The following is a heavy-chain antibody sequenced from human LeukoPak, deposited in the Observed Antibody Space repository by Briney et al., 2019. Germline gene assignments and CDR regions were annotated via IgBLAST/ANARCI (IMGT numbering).Heavy chain of an antibody. V-gene: IGHV3-7*01. CDR3: ARDTAWGLDY. J-gene: IGHJ4*02. Sequence: GGSLRLSCAASGFTFSSYWMSWVRQAPGKGLEWVANIKQDGSEKFFADSVKGRFTISRDNTKKSMYLQMNSLRVEDTAVYYCARDTAWGLDYWGQGTLVTVSS. CDR2: IKQDGSEK. D-gene: IGHD3-16*01. CDR1: GFTFSSYW.